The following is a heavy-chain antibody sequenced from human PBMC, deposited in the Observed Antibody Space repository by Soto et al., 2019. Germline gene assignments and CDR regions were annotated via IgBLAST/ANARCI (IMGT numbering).Heavy chain of an antibody. D-gene: IGHD6-19*01. Sequence: PSETLSLTCTVSGGSFSGYYWSWIRQPAGKGLEWIGRIYTTTGSTTYNPSLNSRLTMSVDTSENLFFLNLKSVTAADTAVYYCAKSSGWFDYWGQGILVTV. CDR1: GGSFSGYY. CDR3: AKSSGWFDY. V-gene: IGHV4-4*07. J-gene: IGHJ4*02. CDR2: IYTTTGST.